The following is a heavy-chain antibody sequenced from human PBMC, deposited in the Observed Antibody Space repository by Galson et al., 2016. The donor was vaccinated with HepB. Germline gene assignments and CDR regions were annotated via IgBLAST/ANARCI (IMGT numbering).Heavy chain of an antibody. Sequence: SLRLSCAASGFTFSNYDSHWVRQAPGKGLEWVALISYDGNHKYYADSVKGRFTISRDSSKTTLYLQMDSLRAEDTAVYYCVKEGYCLFSDCDNSTPTDASDIWGQGTMVTVSS. J-gene: IGHJ3*02. CDR3: VKEGYCLFSDCDNSTPTDASDI. D-gene: IGHD2/OR15-2a*01. CDR2: ISYDGNHK. V-gene: IGHV3-30*18. CDR1: GFTFSNYD.